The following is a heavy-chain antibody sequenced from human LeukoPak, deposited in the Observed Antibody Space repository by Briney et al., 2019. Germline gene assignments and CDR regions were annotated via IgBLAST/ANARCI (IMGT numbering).Heavy chain of an antibody. CDR2: IYYSGST. D-gene: IGHD4-23*01. CDR1: GGSISSYY. J-gene: IGHJ4*02. V-gene: IGHV4-59*01. CDR3: ARGRSTVVSPYFDY. Sequence: SETLSLTCIVSGGSISSYYWSWIRQPPGKGLEWIGYIYYSGSTNYNPSLKSRVTISVATSKYQFSLKLSSVTAADTAVYFCARGRSTVVSPYFDYWGQGTLVTVSS.